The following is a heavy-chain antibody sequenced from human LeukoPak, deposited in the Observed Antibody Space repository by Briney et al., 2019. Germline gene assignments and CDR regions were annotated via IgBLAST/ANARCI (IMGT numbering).Heavy chain of an antibody. CDR1: GGPIGFYY. CDR3: ARSIKRGLFDY. D-gene: IGHD3-10*01. V-gene: IGHV4-59*01. J-gene: IGHJ4*02. CDR2: VYYNGSS. Sequence: SETLSLTCTVSGGPIGFYYWNWIRQPPGKGLEWIGCVYYNGSSNYNPSLKSRVTISVDTSKIQFSLKLSSVTAADTAVYYCARSIKRGLFDYWGQGSLVTVSS.